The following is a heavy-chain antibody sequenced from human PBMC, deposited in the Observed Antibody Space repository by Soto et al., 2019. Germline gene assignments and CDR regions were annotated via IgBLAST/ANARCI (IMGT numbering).Heavy chain of an antibody. D-gene: IGHD3-3*01. J-gene: IGHJ6*03. Sequence: EVQLLESGGGLVQPGGSLRLCCAASGFTFSSYAMSWVRQAPGKGLEWVSAISGSGGSTYYADSVKGRFTISRDNSKNTLYLQMNSLRAEDTAVYYCAKDSQKRPRYYDFSYYYYMDVWGKGTTVTVSS. V-gene: IGHV3-23*01. CDR3: AKDSQKRPRYYDFSYYYYMDV. CDR1: GFTFSSYA. CDR2: ISGSGGST.